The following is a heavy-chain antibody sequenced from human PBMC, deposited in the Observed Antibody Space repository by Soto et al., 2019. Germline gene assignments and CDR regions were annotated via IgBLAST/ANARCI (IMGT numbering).Heavy chain of an antibody. CDR2: IIPIFGTA. D-gene: IGHD2-2*01. CDR1: GGTFSSYA. CDR3: ARDYSVPLSGPRLDCSSTSCYVRYGMDV. J-gene: IGHJ6*02. V-gene: IGHV1-69*01. Sequence: VKVSCKASGGTFSSYAISWVRQAPGQGLEWMGGIIPIFGTANYAQKFQGRVTITADESTSTAYMELSSLRSEDTAVYYCARDYSVPLSGPRLDCSSTSCYVRYGMDVWGQGTTVTVSS.